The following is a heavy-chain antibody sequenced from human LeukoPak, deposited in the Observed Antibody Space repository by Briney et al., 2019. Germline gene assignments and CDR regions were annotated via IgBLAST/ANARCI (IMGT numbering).Heavy chain of an antibody. D-gene: IGHD2-2*01. J-gene: IGHJ4*02. CDR2: IYYSGST. V-gene: IGHV4-30-4*01. CDR1: GGSISSGDYY. CDR3: ARGDIVVVPAASYFDY. Sequence: SETLSLTCTVSGGSISSGDYYWSWLRQPPGKGLEWIGYIYYSGSTYYNPSLKSRVTISVDTSKNQFSLKLSSVTAADTAVYYCARGDIVVVPAASYFDYWGQGTLVTVSS.